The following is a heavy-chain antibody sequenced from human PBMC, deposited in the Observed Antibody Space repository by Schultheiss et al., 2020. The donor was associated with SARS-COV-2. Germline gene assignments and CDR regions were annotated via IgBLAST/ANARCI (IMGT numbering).Heavy chain of an antibody. D-gene: IGHD4-17*01. CDR3: ARYGPYSFES. V-gene: IGHV4-34*01. J-gene: IGHJ4*01. CDR2: INHSGST. Sequence: SETLSLTCAVYGGSFSGYYWSWIRQPPGKGLEWIGEINHSGSTNYNPSLKSRVTISVDTSKNQFSLKLTSVTAADTAVYYCARYGPYSFESWGHGTLVTVSS. CDR1: GGSFSGYY.